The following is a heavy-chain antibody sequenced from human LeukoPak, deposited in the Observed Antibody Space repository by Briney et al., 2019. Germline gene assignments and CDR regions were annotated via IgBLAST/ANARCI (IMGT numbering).Heavy chain of an antibody. CDR2: ISYDGSNK. D-gene: IGHD6-19*01. CDR1: GFTFSSYG. V-gene: IGHV3-30*18. Sequence: GGSLRLSCAASGFTFSSYGMHWVRQAPGKGLEWVAVISYDGSNKYYADFVKGRFTISRDNSNNTLYLQMNSLRAEDTAVYYCAKVRYSGSSHHYYFDYWGQGTLVTVSS. CDR3: AKVRYSGSSHHYYFDY. J-gene: IGHJ4*02.